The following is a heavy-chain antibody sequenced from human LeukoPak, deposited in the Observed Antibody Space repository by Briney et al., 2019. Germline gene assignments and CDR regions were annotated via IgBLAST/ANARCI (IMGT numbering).Heavy chain of an antibody. J-gene: IGHJ6*03. Sequence: SETLSLTCAVSGYSINRSNWWGWIRQPPGRGLEWVGYIYYSGSIYYNPSLKSRVTMSVDTSKNQFSLKLSSVTAVDTAAYYCARTAVDTFYYMDVWGKGTTVTVSS. CDR3: ARTAVDTFYYMDV. CDR1: GYSINRSNW. D-gene: IGHD5-18*01. CDR2: IYYSGSI. V-gene: IGHV4-28*05.